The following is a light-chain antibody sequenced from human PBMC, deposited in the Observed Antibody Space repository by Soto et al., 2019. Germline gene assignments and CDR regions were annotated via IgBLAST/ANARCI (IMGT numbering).Light chain of an antibody. V-gene: IGKV3-15*01. J-gene: IGKJ1*01. Sequence: EIVMTQSPATLSVSPGERATLSCRASQTVSSNLAWYQQKPGQAPRLLLYGASTRATGFPARFSGSGSGTEFTLTISSLQSEDFAVYYCQQYNNWPGTFGQGTKV. CDR2: GAS. CDR3: QQYNNWPGT. CDR1: QTVSSN.